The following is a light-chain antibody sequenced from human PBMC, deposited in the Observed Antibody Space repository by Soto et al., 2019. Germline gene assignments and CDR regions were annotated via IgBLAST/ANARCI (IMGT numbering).Light chain of an antibody. Sequence: EIVLTQSPAILSGAPGERATLSCRASQIICSDLALYQQKAGQGPRLLIYGASTRATRIPATFSGSGSGTEFTLTISSLQPEDFAVYYCQHYNDWPPGTFGQRTKVDIK. CDR2: GAS. V-gene: IGKV3D-15*01. J-gene: IGKJ1*01. CDR3: QHYNDWPPGT. CDR1: QIICSD.